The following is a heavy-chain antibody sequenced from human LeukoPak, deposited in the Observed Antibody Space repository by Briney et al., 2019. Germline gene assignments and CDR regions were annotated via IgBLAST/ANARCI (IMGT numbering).Heavy chain of an antibody. CDR3: VIDDYYDRSSTREADYFDY. D-gene: IGHD3-22*01. J-gene: IGHJ4*02. CDR2: IKSRIDGATI. V-gene: IGHV3-15*01. CDR1: GFTFRSYW. Sequence: TTGGSLRLSCAASGFTFRSYWMSWVRQAPGKGLEWVARIKSRIDGATIDYAAPVKGRFTISRDDSKNTLYLQMNSLKTEDTAVYYCVIDDYYDRSSTREADYFDYWGQGTLVTVSS.